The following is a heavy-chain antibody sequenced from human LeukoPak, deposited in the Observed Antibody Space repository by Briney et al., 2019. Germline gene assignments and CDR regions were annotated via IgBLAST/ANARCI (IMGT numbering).Heavy chain of an antibody. CDR2: ISDIGSI. V-gene: IGHV4-59*08. D-gene: IGHD2/OR15-2a*01. CDR3: AGHHPRNTVDF. Sequence: PSETLSLTCTVSGGSISSYYWSWVRQPPGKGLEWIAYISDIGSINYNPSLKSRVTISLDTSKTQFSLKLSSVTAADTAVYYCAGHHPRNTVDFWGQGTLVTVS. CDR1: GGSISSYY. J-gene: IGHJ4*02.